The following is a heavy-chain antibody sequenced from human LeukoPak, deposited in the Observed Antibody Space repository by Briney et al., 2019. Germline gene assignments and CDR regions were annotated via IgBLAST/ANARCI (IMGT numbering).Heavy chain of an antibody. CDR2: ISYDGSNK. V-gene: IGHV3-30-3*01. J-gene: IGHJ3*02. CDR1: GFTFSSYA. Sequence: PGGSLRLSCAASGFTFSSYAMHWVRQAPGKGLEWVAVISYDGSNKYYADSVKGRFTISRDNSKNTLYLQMNSLRAEDTAVYYCARERSITMIVVVPNAFDIWGQGTMVTVSS. D-gene: IGHD3-22*01. CDR3: ARERSITMIVVVPNAFDI.